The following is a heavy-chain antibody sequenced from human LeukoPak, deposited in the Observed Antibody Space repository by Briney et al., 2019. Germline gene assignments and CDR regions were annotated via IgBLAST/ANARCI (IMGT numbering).Heavy chain of an antibody. CDR1: GGSISSSSYY. J-gene: IGHJ4*02. D-gene: IGHD1-7*01. V-gene: IGHV4-39*01. CDR2: IYYSGST. CDR3: ASWYNWNYGFQSY. Sequence: PSETLSLTCTVSGGSISSSSYYWGWIRQPPGKGLEWIGSIYYSGSTYYNPSLKSRVTISVDTSKNQFSLKLSSVTAADTAVYYCASWYNWNYGFQSYWGQGTLVTVSS.